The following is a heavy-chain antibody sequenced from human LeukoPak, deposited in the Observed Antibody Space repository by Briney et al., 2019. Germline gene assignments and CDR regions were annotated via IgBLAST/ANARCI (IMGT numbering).Heavy chain of an antibody. CDR1: GGSISGSY. Sequence: SETLSLTCTVSGGSISGSYWSWIRQPPGKGMEWSGYIYYSGSTNYNPSLKSRVTISVDTSKTQFSLKLTSVTAADTAVYYCATRPARGSGPYYPYFDYWGQGTLVTVSS. V-gene: IGHV4-59*12. CDR3: ATRPARGSGPYYPYFDY. J-gene: IGHJ4*02. D-gene: IGHD3-22*01. CDR2: IYYSGST.